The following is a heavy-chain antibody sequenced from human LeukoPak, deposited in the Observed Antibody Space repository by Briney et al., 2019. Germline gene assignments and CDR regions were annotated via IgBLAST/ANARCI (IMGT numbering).Heavy chain of an antibody. J-gene: IGHJ6*02. CDR1: GFTFDDYA. CDR2: ISWNSGSI. V-gene: IGHV3-9*01. CDR3: ARDYGDYYGMDV. Sequence: GGSLRLSCAASGFTFDDYAMHWVRQAPGKGLEWVSGISWNSGSIGYADSVKGRFTISRDNSKNTRYLQMNSLRAEDTAVYYCARDYGDYYGMDVWGQGTTVTVSS. D-gene: IGHD4-17*01.